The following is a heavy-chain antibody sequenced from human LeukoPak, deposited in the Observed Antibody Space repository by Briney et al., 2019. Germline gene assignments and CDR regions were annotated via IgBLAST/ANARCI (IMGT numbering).Heavy chain of an antibody. CDR1: GFTLSSYW. CDR2: INSDGSST. J-gene: IGHJ4*02. D-gene: IGHD2-15*01. V-gene: IGHV3-74*01. Sequence: GGSLRLSCAASGFTLSSYWMHWVRQAPGKGLVWVSRINSDGSSTSYADSVKGRFTISRDNAKNTLYLQMNSLRAEDTAVYYCAREDRYCSGGSCYSWGQGILVTVSS. CDR3: AREDRYCSGGSCYS.